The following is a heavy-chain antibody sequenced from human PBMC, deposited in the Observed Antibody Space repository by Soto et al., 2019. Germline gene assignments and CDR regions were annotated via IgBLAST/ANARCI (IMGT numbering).Heavy chain of an antibody. CDR2: IYYSGST. CDR1: GGSVSSGSYY. J-gene: IGHJ6*02. D-gene: IGHD2-2*01. V-gene: IGHV4-61*01. Sequence: PXAILSLTFTVSGGSVSSGSYYWSWIRQPPGKGLEWIGYIYYSGSTNYNPSLKSRVTISVDTSKNQFSLKLSSVTAADTAVYYCASWGVPDARLNYGMDVWGQGTTVTVSS. CDR3: ASWGVPDARLNYGMDV.